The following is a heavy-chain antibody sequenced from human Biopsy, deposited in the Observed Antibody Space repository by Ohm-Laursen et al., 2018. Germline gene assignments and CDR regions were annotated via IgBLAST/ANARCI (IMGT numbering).Heavy chain of an antibody. V-gene: IGHV1-69*13. D-gene: IGHD1-26*01. CDR3: ARGPHSGSHSCFDY. J-gene: IGHJ4*02. CDR2: IIPMFGTA. CDR1: GGTFINYA. Sequence: ASVKVSCKTSGGTFINYAISWVRQAPGQGLEWMGGIIPMFGTANYAQMFQGRVTITADESTSTSYMELSSLTTEDTAIYYCARGPHSGSHSCFDYWGRGTLVTVSS.